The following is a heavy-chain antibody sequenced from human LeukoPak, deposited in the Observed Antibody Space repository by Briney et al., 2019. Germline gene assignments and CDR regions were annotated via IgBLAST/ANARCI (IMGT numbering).Heavy chain of an antibody. CDR2: INPNSGGT. CDR3: ARDRAIGYCSGGSCYGEDY. CDR1: GYTFTSYY. J-gene: IGHJ4*02. D-gene: IGHD2-15*01. V-gene: IGHV1-2*02. Sequence: ASVKVSCKASGYTFTSYYMHWVRQAPGQGLEWMGWINPNSGGTNYAQKFQGRVTMTRDTSISTAYMELSRLRSDDTAVYYCARDRAIGYCSGGSCYGEDYWGQGTLVTVSS.